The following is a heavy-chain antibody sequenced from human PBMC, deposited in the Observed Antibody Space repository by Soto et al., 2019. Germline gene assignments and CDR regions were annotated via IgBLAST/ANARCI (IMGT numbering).Heavy chain of an antibody. CDR2: ISGSGGST. V-gene: IGHV3-23*01. Sequence: EVQLLESGGGLVQPGGSLRLSCAASGFTFSSYAMSWVRQAPGKGLEWVSAISGSGGSTYYADSVKGRFTISRDNSKNTLYLQMNSLRAEDTAVYYCAKQEVAYCGVDCCPNWYFDLWGRGTLVTVSS. J-gene: IGHJ2*01. CDR3: AKQEVAYCGVDCCPNWYFDL. D-gene: IGHD2-21*02. CDR1: GFTFSSYA.